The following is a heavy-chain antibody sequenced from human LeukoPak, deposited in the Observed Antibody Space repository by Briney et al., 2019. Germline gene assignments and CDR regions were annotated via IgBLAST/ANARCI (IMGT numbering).Heavy chain of an antibody. Sequence: GGSLRLSCAASGFTFSSYNLNWVRQAPGKGLEWVTSISGSGSKIYYADSVKGRFTISRDNAKELLYLQMNSLRAEDTAVYYCASVSRDGYSYFDYWGQGTLVTVSS. J-gene: IGHJ4*02. D-gene: IGHD5-24*01. CDR2: ISGSGSKI. CDR3: ASVSRDGYSYFDY. V-gene: IGHV3-21*04. CDR1: GFTFSSYN.